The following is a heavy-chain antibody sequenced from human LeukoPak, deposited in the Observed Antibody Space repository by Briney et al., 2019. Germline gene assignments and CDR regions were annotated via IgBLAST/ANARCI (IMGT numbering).Heavy chain of an antibody. CDR3: ARVRPASSSWYHPLDY. V-gene: IGHV3-30-3*01. J-gene: IGHJ4*02. CDR2: ISYDGSNK. D-gene: IGHD6-13*01. Sequence: GGSLRLSCVASGFTFSRYTMHWVRQAPGKGLGWVASISYDGSNKYNADSVKDRLTISRDNSKNTLYLQMNSLRAEDPAVYYCARVRPASSSWYHPLDYWGQGTLVTVSS. CDR1: GFTFSRYT.